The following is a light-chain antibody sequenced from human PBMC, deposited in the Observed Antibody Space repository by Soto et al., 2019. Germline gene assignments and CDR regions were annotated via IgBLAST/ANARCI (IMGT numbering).Light chain of an antibody. CDR2: AAS. J-gene: IGKJ2*01. V-gene: IGKV1-39*01. Sequence: DIRMTQSPSSLSASVGGRVTITCRASQTISTYLNWYQQTPGRAPALLISAASTLQSGVPSRFSGSGSGTEFTLTISSLQPQDFATYYCQQSYTSPHTFGQGTKLEIK. CDR3: QQSYTSPHT. CDR1: QTISTY.